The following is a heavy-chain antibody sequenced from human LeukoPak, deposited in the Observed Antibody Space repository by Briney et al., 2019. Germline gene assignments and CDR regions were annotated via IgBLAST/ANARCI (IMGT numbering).Heavy chain of an antibody. CDR3: ARGARLWFGELLQPRYYYGMDV. V-gene: IGHV4-34*01. CDR2: INHSVST. CDR1: GGSFSGYY. D-gene: IGHD3-10*01. Sequence: SETLSLTCAVYGGSFSGYYWSWIRQPPGKGLEWIGEINHSVSTNYNPSLKSRVTISVDTSKNQFSLKLSSVTAADTAVYYCARGARLWFGELLQPRYYYGMDVWGQGTTVTVSS. J-gene: IGHJ6*02.